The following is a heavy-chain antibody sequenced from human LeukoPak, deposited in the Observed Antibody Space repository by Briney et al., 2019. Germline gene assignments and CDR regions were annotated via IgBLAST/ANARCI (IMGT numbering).Heavy chain of an antibody. J-gene: IGHJ4*02. CDR1: GFSLSGNW. D-gene: IGHD3-16*01. Sequence: GGSLRLSCAASGFSLSGNWMSWVRQAPGKGLEWVANIKQGGGEKYYVNSVKGRFTISRDNAKNSLYLQMNSLRAEDTAVYYCAKGDYFDYWGQGTLVAVSS. CDR2: IKQGGGEK. CDR3: AKGDYFDY. V-gene: IGHV3-7*01.